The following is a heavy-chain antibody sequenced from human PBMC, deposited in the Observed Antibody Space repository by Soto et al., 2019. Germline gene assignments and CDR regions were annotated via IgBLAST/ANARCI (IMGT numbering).Heavy chain of an antibody. Sequence: GGSLRLSCAVSGFTFSSYWMSWVRQAPGKGLERLANINKDGNEKYYVDSVKGRFTIFRDNAKNSLYLQMNSLRVEDTAVYYCARRVALERRNNYFDYWGQGTLVTVSS. J-gene: IGHJ4*02. D-gene: IGHD1-1*01. V-gene: IGHV3-7*01. CDR3: ARRVALERRNNYFDY. CDR1: GFTFSSYW. CDR2: INKDGNEK.